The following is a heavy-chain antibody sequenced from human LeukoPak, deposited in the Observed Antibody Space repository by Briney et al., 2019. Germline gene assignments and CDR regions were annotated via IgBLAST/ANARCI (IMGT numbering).Heavy chain of an antibody. CDR2: IYYSGST. CDR1: GGSISSSSYY. Sequence: SETLSLTCTVSGGSISSSSYYWGWIRQPPGKGLEWIGSIYYSGSTYYNPSLKSRVTISVDTSKNQFPLKLSSVTAADTAVYYCAKGKWGLTINNFDVWGQGTMVTVSS. J-gene: IGHJ3*01. CDR3: AKGKWGLTINNFDV. V-gene: IGHV4-39*06. D-gene: IGHD4/OR15-4a*01.